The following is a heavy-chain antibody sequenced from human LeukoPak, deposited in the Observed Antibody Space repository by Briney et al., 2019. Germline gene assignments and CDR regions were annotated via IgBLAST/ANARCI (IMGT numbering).Heavy chain of an antibody. CDR2: IYYSGST. J-gene: IGHJ4*02. CDR1: GGSISSSSYY. D-gene: IGHD1-26*01. CDR3: ARLVGDNSGSYHYFDY. Sequence: SETLSLTCTVSGGSISSSSYYWGWIRQPPGKGLEWIGSIYYSGSTNYNPSLKSRVTISVDTSKNQFSLKLSSVTAADTAVYYCARLVGDNSGSYHYFDYWGQGTLVTVSS. V-gene: IGHV4-39*07.